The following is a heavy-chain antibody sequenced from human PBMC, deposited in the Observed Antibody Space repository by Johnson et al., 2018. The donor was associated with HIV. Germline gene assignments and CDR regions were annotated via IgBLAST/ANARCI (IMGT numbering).Heavy chain of an antibody. V-gene: IGHV3-33*01. CDR1: GFTFSSYG. D-gene: IGHD6-6*01. CDR2: IWYDGSNK. J-gene: IGHJ3*02. CDR3: ARDVIKVIAARDDAFDI. Sequence: QMQLVESGGGVVQPGRSLRLSCAASGFTFSSYGMHWVRQAPGKGLEWVAVIWYDGSNKYYADSVKGRFTISRDNAKNSLYLKMNSRRAEDTAVYYCARDVIKVIAARDDAFDIWGQGTMVTVSS.